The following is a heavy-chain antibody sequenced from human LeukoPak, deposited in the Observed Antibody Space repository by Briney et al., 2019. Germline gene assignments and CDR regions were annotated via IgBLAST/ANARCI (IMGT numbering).Heavy chain of an antibody. D-gene: IGHD4-23*01. CDR1: GYTFTSNY. V-gene: IGHV1-46*01. J-gene: IGHJ3*02. Sequence: ASVKVSCKASGYTFTSNYIHWVRQAPGQGLEWMGMIYPRDGSTSYAQKFQGRVTVTRDTSTSTVHMELSGLRSEDTAVYYCARVQITVVTWDAFDIWGQGTMVTVSS. CDR3: ARVQITVVTWDAFDI. CDR2: IYPRDGST.